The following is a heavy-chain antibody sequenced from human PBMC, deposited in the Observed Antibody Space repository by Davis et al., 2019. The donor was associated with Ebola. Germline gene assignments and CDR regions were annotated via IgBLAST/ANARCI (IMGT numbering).Heavy chain of an antibody. Sequence: GESLKISCAASGFSFNHSYMSWVRQAPGKGLEWISHISISGRDQYYADSVKGRFTISRDNSKNPVYLEMNGLRPEDTAQYYCARSTWMGATPLDYWGQGTLLTVSS. CDR2: ISISGRDQ. D-gene: IGHD1-26*01. V-gene: IGHV3-11*04. CDR3: ARSTWMGATPLDY. CDR1: GFSFNHSY. J-gene: IGHJ4*02.